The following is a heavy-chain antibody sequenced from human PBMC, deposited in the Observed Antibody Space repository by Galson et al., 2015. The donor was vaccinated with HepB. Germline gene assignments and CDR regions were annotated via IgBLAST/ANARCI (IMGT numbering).Heavy chain of an antibody. D-gene: IGHD3-10*01. CDR1: GFTFSSYA. CDR3: ASHQYGSGAPIDY. CDR2: ISYDGSNK. J-gene: IGHJ4*02. V-gene: IGHV3-30*04. Sequence: SLRLSCAASGFTFSSYAMHWVRQAPGKGLEWVAVISYDGSNKYYADSVKGRFTISRDNSKNTLYLQMNSLRAEDTAVYYCASHQYGSGAPIDYWGQGTLVTVSS.